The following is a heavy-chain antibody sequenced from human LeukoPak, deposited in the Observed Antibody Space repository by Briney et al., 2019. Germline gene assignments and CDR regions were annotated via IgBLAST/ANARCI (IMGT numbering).Heavy chain of an antibody. V-gene: IGHV4-59*01. CDR3: ARAVSWTDYYYYMDV. J-gene: IGHJ6*03. CDR2: IYYSGST. CDR1: GGSISSYY. D-gene: IGHD6-13*01. Sequence: SETLSLTCTVSGGSISSYYWSWIRQPPGKGLDWIGYIYYSGSTNYNPSLKSRVTISIDTSKNQFSLKLSSVTAADTAVYYCARAVSWTDYYYYMDVWGKGTTVTVSS.